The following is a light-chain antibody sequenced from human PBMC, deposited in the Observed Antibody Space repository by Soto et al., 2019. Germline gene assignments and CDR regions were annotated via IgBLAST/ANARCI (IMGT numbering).Light chain of an antibody. CDR3: KHEGVFRLP. V-gene: IGKV3-20*01. Sequence: EIVLTQSPDTLSLSPGERGTLSCRASQSVRSSFLAWYQQKPGQAPRLLIYGASPRATGIPDRFSGSESGTDFTLAISTLDPEDRVVYYGKHEGVFRLPVGGGTNVEI. J-gene: IGKJ4*01. CDR2: GAS. CDR1: QSVRSSF.